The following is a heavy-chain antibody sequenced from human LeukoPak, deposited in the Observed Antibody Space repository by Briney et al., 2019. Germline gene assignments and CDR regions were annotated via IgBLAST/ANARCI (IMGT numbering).Heavy chain of an antibody. CDR3: ARKVTVLHYYYMDV. Sequence: ASVKVSCKASGYTFTSYDINWVRQATGQGLEWMGWMNPNSGNTGYAQKFQGRVTMTRNTSISTAYMELSSLRSEDTAVYYCARKVTVLHYYYMDVWGKGTTVTVSS. CDR2: MNPNSGNT. D-gene: IGHD2-8*02. CDR1: GYTFTSYD. J-gene: IGHJ6*03. V-gene: IGHV1-8*01.